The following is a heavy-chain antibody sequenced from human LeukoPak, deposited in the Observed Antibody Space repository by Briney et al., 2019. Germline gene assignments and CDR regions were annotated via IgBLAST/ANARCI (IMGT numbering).Heavy chain of an antibody. J-gene: IGHJ6*03. CDR2: INHSGST. CDR3: ARGLVGPQDLPAAMTLYYYYYMDV. CDR1: GGSFSGYY. D-gene: IGHD2-2*01. Sequence: KPSETLSLTCAVYGGSFSGYYWSWIRQPPGKGLEWIGEINHSGSTNYNPSLKSRVTISVDTSKNQFSLKLSSVTAADTAVYYCARGLVGPQDLPAAMTLYYYYYMDVWGKGTTVTVSS. V-gene: IGHV4-34*01.